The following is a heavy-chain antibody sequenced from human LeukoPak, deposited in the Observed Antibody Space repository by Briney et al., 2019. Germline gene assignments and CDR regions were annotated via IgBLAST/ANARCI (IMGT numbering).Heavy chain of an antibody. CDR1: GGSISSYY. Sequence: SETLSLTCTVSGGSISSYYWSWIRQPPGKGLEWIGYIYYSGSTNYNPSLKSRVTISVDTSKNQFSLKLSSVTAADTAVYYCARSTELWFGELLWGYLDYWGQGTLVTVSS. V-gene: IGHV4-59*01. CDR3: ARSTELWFGELLWGYLDY. J-gene: IGHJ4*02. CDR2: IYYSGST. D-gene: IGHD3-10*01.